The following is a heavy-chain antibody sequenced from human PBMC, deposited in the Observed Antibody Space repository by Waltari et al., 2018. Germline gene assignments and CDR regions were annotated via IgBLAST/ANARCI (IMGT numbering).Heavy chain of an antibody. CDR1: GLTFSTGA. CDR2: IRSDGSNI. D-gene: IGHD6-13*01. V-gene: IGHV3-30*02. CDR3: ATYSASRGFNY. J-gene: IGHJ4*02. Sequence: QVQLVESGGGVVQPGESLSLSCEASGLTFSTGACPWGRQAPGKGLEWVAYIRSDGSNINYADSVKGRFTISRDNSKNTLYLQMNSLRAEDTAVYYCATYSASRGFNYWGQGTLVTVSS.